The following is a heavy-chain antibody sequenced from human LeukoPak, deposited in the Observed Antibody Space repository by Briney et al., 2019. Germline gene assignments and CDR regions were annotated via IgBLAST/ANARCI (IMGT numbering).Heavy chain of an antibody. Sequence: GASVKVSCKASGYTFTSYDISWVRQATGQGLEWMGWMNPNSGNTGYAQKFQGRVTITRNTSIDTAYMELSSLRSEDTAVYYCARGTRIAVAGTSQRKKFDYWGQGTLVTVSS. J-gene: IGHJ4*02. V-gene: IGHV1-8*01. CDR2: MNPNSGNT. CDR1: GYTFTSYD. CDR3: ARGTRIAVAGTSQRKKFDY. D-gene: IGHD6-19*01.